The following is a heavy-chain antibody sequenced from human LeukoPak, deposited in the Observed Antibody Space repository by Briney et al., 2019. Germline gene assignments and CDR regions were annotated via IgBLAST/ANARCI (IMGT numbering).Heavy chain of an antibody. CDR1: GGSISSYY. CDR3: ARERRDGYKDSAFDI. V-gene: IGHV4-59*01. CDR2: IYYSGST. Sequence: SETLSLTCTVSGGSISSYYWSWIRQPPGKGLEWIGYIYYSGSTNYNPSLKSRVTISADTSKDQFSLKLIAVTAADTAMYYCARERRDGYKDSAFDIWGQGTMVTVSS. J-gene: IGHJ3*02. D-gene: IGHD5-24*01.